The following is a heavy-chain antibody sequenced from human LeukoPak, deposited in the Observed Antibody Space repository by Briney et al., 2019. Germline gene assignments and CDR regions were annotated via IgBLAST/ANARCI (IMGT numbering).Heavy chain of an antibody. Sequence: GGSLRLSCAVSGFTFSSYGMSWVRQAPGKGLEWVSDISGSGGSTYYADSVKGRFTISRDNSKNTLYLQMNSLRAEDTAVYYCAKSLSGSYLFDWGQGTLVTVSS. J-gene: IGHJ4*02. CDR3: AKSLSGSYLFD. D-gene: IGHD1-26*01. CDR2: ISGSGGST. V-gene: IGHV3-23*01. CDR1: GFTFSSYG.